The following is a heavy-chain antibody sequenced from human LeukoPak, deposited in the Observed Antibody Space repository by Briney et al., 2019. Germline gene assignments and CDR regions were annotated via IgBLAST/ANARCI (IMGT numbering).Heavy chain of an antibody. J-gene: IGHJ4*02. CDR3: ARDPIAAAGSFDY. D-gene: IGHD6-13*01. V-gene: IGHV3-30*03. CDR2: ISYDGSNK. CDR1: GFTFSSYG. Sequence: GRSLRLSCAASGFTFSSYGMHWVRQAPGKGLEWVAVISYDGSNKYYADSVKGRFTISRDNAKNSLYLQMNSLRAEDTAAYYCARDPIAAAGSFDYWGQGTLVTVSS.